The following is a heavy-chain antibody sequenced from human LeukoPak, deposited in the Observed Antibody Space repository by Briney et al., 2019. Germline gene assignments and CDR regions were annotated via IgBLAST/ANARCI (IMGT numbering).Heavy chain of an antibody. CDR3: ARGDCSGGSCYLYY. CDR1: GYTFTSYG. Sequence: ASVKVSCKASGYTFTSYGISWVRQAPGQGLEWMGWISAYNGNTNYAQKLQGRVTMTTDTSTSTAYMELRSLRSGDTAVYYCARGDCSGGSCYLYYWGQGTLVTVSS. V-gene: IGHV1-18*01. J-gene: IGHJ4*02. D-gene: IGHD2-15*01. CDR2: ISAYNGNT.